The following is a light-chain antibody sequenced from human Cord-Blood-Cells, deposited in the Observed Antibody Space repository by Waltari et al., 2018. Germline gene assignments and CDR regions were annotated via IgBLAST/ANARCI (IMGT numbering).Light chain of an antibody. CDR1: SSAVGCSNY. CDR3: CSYAGSYTWV. Sequence: QSALTLPRSVSGSPGPSVPFSCTVTSSAVGCSNYVSWYQQHPGKAPKLMIYDGSKRPSGVPDRFSGSKSGNTASLTISGLQAEDEADYYCCSYAGSYTWVFGGGTKLTVL. J-gene: IGLJ3*02. V-gene: IGLV2-11*01. CDR2: DGS.